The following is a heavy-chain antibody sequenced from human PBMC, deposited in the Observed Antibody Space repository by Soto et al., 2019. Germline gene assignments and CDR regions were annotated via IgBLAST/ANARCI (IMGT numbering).Heavy chain of an antibody. J-gene: IGHJ4*02. CDR3: ASLGNIDMADC. Sequence: PSETLSLTCSISGDSVSSNSAACTWIRQSPSRGLEWLGRTYYRSKWYNDYAVSVKSRITINPDTSKNQFSLQLNSVTPEDTAVYFCASLGNIDMADCWGKGTLVTVSS. CDR1: GDSVSSNSAA. CDR2: TYYRSKWYN. V-gene: IGHV6-1*01. D-gene: IGHD7-27*01.